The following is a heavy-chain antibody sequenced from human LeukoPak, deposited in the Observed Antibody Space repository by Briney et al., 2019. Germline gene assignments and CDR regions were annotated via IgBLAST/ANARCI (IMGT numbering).Heavy chain of an antibody. CDR2: IYTSGST. CDR1: GGSISNTNYY. CDR3: ARDLRVGQWLRYAFDI. Sequence: SETLSLTCTVSGGSISNTNYYWAWLRQPAGKGLEWIGRIYTSGSTNYNPSLKSRVTMSVVTSKNQFSLKLSSVTAADTAVYYCARDLRVGQWLRYAFDIWGQGTMVTVSS. J-gene: IGHJ3*02. D-gene: IGHD5-12*01. V-gene: IGHV4-61*02.